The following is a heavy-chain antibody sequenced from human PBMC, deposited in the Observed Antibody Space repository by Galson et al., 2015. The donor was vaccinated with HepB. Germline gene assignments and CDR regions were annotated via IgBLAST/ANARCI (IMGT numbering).Heavy chain of an antibody. J-gene: IGHJ4*02. V-gene: IGHV1-18*01. Sequence: SVKVSCKASGYTFTNYGISWVRQAPGQGLEWMGWISAYNGKTNYTQKFQGRVTMTTDISTSTAYMELRSLRSDDTAVYYCARTFIGSMVRGLITKFDYWGQGTLVTVSS. CDR1: GYTFTNYG. D-gene: IGHD3-10*01. CDR2: ISAYNGKT. CDR3: ARTFIGSMVRGLITKFDY.